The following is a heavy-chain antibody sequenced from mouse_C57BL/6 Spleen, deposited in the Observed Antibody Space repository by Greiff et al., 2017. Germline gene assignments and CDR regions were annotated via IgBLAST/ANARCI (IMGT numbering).Heavy chain of an antibody. CDR3: AYDYGRGYYFDY. J-gene: IGHJ2*01. V-gene: IGHV1-55*01. D-gene: IGHD2-4*01. CDR1: GYTFTSYW. Sequence: QVQLQQPGAELVKPGASVKMSCKASGYTFTSYWITWVKQRPGQGLEWIGDIYPGSGSTNYNGKFNSKATLTVDTSSSTAYMQLSSLTSEDSAVYYCAYDYGRGYYFDYWGQGTTLTVSS. CDR2: IYPGSGST.